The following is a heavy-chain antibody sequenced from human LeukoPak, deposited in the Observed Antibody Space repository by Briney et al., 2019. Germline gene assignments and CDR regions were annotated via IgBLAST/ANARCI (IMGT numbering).Heavy chain of an antibody. CDR2: IRSKVYGGTT. CDR1: GFTFGDYA. J-gene: IGHJ4*02. D-gene: IGHD5-12*01. Sequence: GGSLRLSCTASGFTFGDYAMSWFRQALGKGLEWVGFIRSKVYGGTTEYAASVKGRFTISRDDSKSIAYLQMNSLKSEDTAVYYCVRYSGDADYWGQGTLVTVSS. CDR3: VRYSGDADY. V-gene: IGHV3-49*03.